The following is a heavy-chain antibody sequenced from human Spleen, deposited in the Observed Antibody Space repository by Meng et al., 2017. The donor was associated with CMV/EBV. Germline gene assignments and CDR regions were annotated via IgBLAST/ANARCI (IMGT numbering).Heavy chain of an antibody. D-gene: IGHD6-19*01. CDR3: ATSRYSGGWYTAFVD. J-gene: IGHJ4*02. V-gene: IGHV4-34*01. CDR2: INHSGST. CDR1: GGSFSGYY. Sequence: SQTLSLTCAVYGGSFSGYYWSWIRQPPGKGLEWIGEINHSGSTYYNPSLNSRVTISVDPSKNQFSLKLTSVTAADTAVYYCATSRYSGGWYTAFVDWGLGTLVTVSS.